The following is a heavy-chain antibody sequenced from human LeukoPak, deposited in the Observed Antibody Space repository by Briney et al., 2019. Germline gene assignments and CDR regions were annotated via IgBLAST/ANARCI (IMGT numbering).Heavy chain of an antibody. CDR1: GGSISSSSYY. CDR3: ARGRGRFDP. Sequence: SETLSLTCTVSGGSISSSSYYWGWIRQPPGKGLEWIGSIYYSGSTYYNPSLKSRVTISVDTSKNQFSLKLSSVTAADTAVYYCARGRGRFDPWGQGTLVTVSS. CDR2: IYYSGST. J-gene: IGHJ5*02. V-gene: IGHV4-39*07.